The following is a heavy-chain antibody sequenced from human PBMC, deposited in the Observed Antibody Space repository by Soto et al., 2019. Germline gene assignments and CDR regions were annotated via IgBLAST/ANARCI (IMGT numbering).Heavy chain of an antibody. CDR3: AKGALYDSSGATPGAFDI. J-gene: IGHJ3*02. CDR1: GFTFSSYG. Sequence: PGGSLRLSCAASGFTFSSYGMHWVRQAPGKGLEWVAVISYDGSNKYYADSVKGRFTISRDNSKNTLYLQMNSLRAEDTAVYYCAKGALYDSSGATPGAFDIWGQGTMVTVSS. V-gene: IGHV3-30*18. D-gene: IGHD3-22*01. CDR2: ISYDGSNK.